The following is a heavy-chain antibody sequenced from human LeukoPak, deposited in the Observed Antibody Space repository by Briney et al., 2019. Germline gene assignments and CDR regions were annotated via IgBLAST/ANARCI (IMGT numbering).Heavy chain of an antibody. CDR3: AKDITGSSRAFDY. V-gene: IGHV3-9*01. D-gene: IGHD6-13*01. J-gene: IGHJ4*02. CDR1: GFTFSSYW. Sequence: GGSLRLSCAASGFTFSSYWMHWVRQAPGKGLEWVSGISWNSGSIGYADSVKGRFTISRDNAKNSLYLQMNSLRAEDTALYYCAKDITGSSRAFDYWGQGTLVTVSS. CDR2: ISWNSGSI.